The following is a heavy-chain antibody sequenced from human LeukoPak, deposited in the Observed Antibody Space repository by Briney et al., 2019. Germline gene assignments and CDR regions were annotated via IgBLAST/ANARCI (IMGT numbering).Heavy chain of an antibody. CDR1: GGSISSGDYY. D-gene: IGHD2-2*01. J-gene: IGHJ5*02. CDR2: IYYSGST. Sequence: SQTLSLTCTVSGGSISSGDYYWSWIRQPPGKGLEWIGYIYYSGSTYYNPSLKSLVTISVDTSKNQFSLKLSSVTAADTAVYYCARAVVVPAAIILDPWGQGTLVTVSS. V-gene: IGHV4-30-4*08. CDR3: ARAVVVPAAIILDP.